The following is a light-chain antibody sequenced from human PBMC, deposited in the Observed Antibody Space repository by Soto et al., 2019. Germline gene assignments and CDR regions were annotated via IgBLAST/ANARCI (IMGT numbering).Light chain of an antibody. CDR1: QSVSSY. Sequence: EIVLTQSPATLSLSPGERATLSCRASQSVSSYLAWYQQKPGQAPRLLIYDASNRATGIPVRFSGSGSGTDFTLTNSSLEPEDFAVYYCQQRSNWLFTFGGGTGVEIK. CDR2: DAS. V-gene: IGKV3-11*01. J-gene: IGKJ4*01. CDR3: QQRSNWLFT.